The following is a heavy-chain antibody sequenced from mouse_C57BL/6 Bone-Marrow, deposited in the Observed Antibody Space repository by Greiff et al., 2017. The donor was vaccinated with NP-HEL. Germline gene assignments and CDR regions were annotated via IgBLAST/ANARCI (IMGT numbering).Heavy chain of an antibody. CDR3: ARGITTVVAPYAMDY. CDR1: GFTFSSYG. J-gene: IGHJ4*01. V-gene: IGHV5-6*01. D-gene: IGHD1-1*01. CDR2: ISSGGSYT. Sequence: VQRVESGGDLVKPGGSLKLSCAASGFTFSSYGMSWVRQTPDKRLEWVATISSGGSYTYYPDSVKGRFTISRDNAKNTLYLQMSSLKSEDTAMYYCARGITTVVAPYAMDYWGQGTSVTVSS.